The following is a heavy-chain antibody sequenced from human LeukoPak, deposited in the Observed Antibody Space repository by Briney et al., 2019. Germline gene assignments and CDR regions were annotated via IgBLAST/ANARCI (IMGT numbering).Heavy chain of an antibody. D-gene: IGHD2-21*01. CDR2: IYYSGST. Sequence: PSETLSLTCTVSGGSISSYYWSWIRQPPGKGLEWIGYIYYSGSTNYNPSLKSRVTISVDTSKNQFSLKLSSVTAADTAVYYCASEIKGEADAFDIWGQGTMVTVSS. CDR1: GGSISSYY. J-gene: IGHJ3*02. V-gene: IGHV4-59*01. CDR3: ASEIKGEADAFDI.